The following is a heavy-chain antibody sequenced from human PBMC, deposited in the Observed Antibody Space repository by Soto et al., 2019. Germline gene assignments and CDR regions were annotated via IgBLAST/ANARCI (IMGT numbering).Heavy chain of an antibody. D-gene: IGHD3-22*01. CDR3: ATTSSYYYDSSGYPVDY. Sequence: SGKVSCKASGRTFSSYAISCVRQAPGQVLEWMGGIIPIFGTANYAQKFQGRVTITADESTSTAYMELSSLRSEDTAVYYCATTSSYYYDSSGYPVDYWGQGTLVTVSS. V-gene: IGHV1-69*13. CDR2: IIPIFGTA. CDR1: GRTFSSYA. J-gene: IGHJ4*02.